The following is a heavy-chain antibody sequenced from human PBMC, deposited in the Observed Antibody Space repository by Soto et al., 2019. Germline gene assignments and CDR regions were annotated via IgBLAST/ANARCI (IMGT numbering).Heavy chain of an antibody. V-gene: IGHV3-21*06. CDR1: GFTFTRYS. J-gene: IGHJ4*02. CDR2: ISSTTNYI. Sequence: GGSLRLSCAASGFTFTRYSMNWVRQAPGKGLEWVSSISSTTNYIYYGDSMKGRFTISRDNGKNSLYLGMHSLRAEDTAVYYCARESEDLTSNFDYWGQGTLVTVSS. CDR3: ARESEDLTSNFDY.